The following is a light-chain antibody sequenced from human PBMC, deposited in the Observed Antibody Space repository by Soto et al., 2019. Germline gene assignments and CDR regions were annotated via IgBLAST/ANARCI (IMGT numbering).Light chain of an antibody. CDR2: GAS. CDR3: QQYHNWWT. Sequence: EIVMTQSPATLSVSPGERATLSCRASQSVSSNLVWYQQKPGQAPSVLIYGASTRATGVPARFSGSGSETEFTLTISSLQSEDFAVYYCQQYHNWWTFGQGTKVEIK. V-gene: IGKV3-15*01. J-gene: IGKJ1*01. CDR1: QSVSSN.